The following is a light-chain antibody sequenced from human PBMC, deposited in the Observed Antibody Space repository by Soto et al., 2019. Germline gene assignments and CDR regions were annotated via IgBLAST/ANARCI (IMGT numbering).Light chain of an antibody. V-gene: IGKV1-5*01. CDR1: QSISSW. Sequence: DIQMTQSPSTLYSSLGDRVTITCRASQSISSWLAWYQQKPGKAPKLLIYDASSLESGVPSRFSGSVSGTDGTLTISRLEKEDGSVYDCQQYGSSPWTFGQGTKVDIK. CDR3: QQYGSSPWT. CDR2: DAS. J-gene: IGKJ1*01.